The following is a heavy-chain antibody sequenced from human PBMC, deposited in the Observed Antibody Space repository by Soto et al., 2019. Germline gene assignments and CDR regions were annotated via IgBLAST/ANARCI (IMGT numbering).Heavy chain of an antibody. CDR3: AKRDTYIPEVPFDY. Sequence: SETLSLTCAVSGGSISSSNWWSWVRQPPGRGLEWIGEIYHSGNSNYNPSLKSRVTLSVDKSKNQFSLNLTSVTAADTAVYYCAKRDTYIPEVPFDYWGQGTLVTVSS. CDR1: GGSISSSNW. J-gene: IGHJ4*02. D-gene: IGHD2-21*01. CDR2: IYHSGNS. V-gene: IGHV4-4*02.